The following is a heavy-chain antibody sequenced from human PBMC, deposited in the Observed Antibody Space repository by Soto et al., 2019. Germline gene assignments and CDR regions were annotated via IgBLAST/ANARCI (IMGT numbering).Heavy chain of an antibody. V-gene: IGHV1-3*05. CDR2: INAGNGNT. CDR3: ARHGSGWDY. D-gene: IGHD6-19*01. CDR1: GYTFTSYA. J-gene: IGHJ4*02. Sequence: QVQLVQSGAEEKKPGASVKVSCKASGYTFTSYAMHWVRQAPGQRLEWMGWINAGNGNTKYSPKFQGTLTLTRDTSASTAYMVLSSLRSEETAVYYCARHGSGWDYWGQGTLVTVSS.